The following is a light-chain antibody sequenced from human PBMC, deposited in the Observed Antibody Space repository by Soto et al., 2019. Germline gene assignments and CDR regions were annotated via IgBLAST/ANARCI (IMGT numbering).Light chain of an antibody. V-gene: IGLV2-14*03. CDR1: RSDVGAYNH. CDR3: SSFTSGGTWV. CDR2: EVN. Sequence: QSALTQPASVSGSPGQSITISCTGTRSDVGAYNHVSWYQQHPGKVPKVMIYEVNNRPSGVSNRFSASKSGNTASLTIYGLQAENEATSYCSSFTSGGTWVFGGGTQLT. J-gene: IGLJ3*02.